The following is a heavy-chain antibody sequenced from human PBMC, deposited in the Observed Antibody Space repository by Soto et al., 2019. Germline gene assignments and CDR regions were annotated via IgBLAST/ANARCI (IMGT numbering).Heavy chain of an antibody. J-gene: IGHJ4*02. CDR2: IIPLFGTP. CDR3: ARDRDDYGSGNYYNRIDF. CDR1: GGIFSTYA. Sequence: QVHLVQSGAEVKKPGSSVKVSCKASGGIFSTYAISWLRQAPGQGLEWMGGIIPLFGTPNYAQRFQGRVTITADESTSPAYMELSRLRSEDTAVYYCARDRDDYGSGNYYNRIDFWGQGTLVTVSS. V-gene: IGHV1-69*01. D-gene: IGHD3-10*01.